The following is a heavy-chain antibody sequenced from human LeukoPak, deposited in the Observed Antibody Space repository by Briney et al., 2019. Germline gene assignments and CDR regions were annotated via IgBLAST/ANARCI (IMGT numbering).Heavy chain of an antibody. D-gene: IGHD3-10*02. CDR2: VGSTGGTT. CDR3: AAVPGIIIAGYFAS. CDR1: GFTFTSSA. Sequence: PGGSLRLSCVASGFTFTSSAMTWVRQAPGKGLEWVSVVGSTGGTTYYADSVKGRFTISRDNAKNTTILQMNNLRVEDTAVYYCAAVPGIIIAGYFASWGRGTLVAVSA. V-gene: IGHV3-23*01. J-gene: IGHJ4*02.